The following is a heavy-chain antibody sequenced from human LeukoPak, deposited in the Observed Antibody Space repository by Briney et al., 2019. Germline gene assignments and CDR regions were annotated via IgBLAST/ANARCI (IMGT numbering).Heavy chain of an antibody. CDR1: GGSFSGYY. D-gene: IGHD6-13*01. J-gene: IGHJ6*03. CDR3: ARALSSSWYSQYYYYYMDV. V-gene: IGHV4-34*01. Sequence: SETLSLTCAVYGGSFSGYYWSWIRQPPGKGLEWIGEINHSGSTNYNPSLKSRVTISVDTSKNQFSLKLSSVTAADTAVYYCARALSSSWYSQYYYYYMDVWGKGTTVTVSS. CDR2: INHSGST.